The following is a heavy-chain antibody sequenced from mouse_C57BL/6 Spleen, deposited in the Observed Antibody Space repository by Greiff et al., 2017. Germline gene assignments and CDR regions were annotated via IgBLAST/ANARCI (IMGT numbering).Heavy chain of an antibody. CDR2: LWSGGST. Sequence: QVQLQQSGPGLVQPSQSLSITCTVSGFSLTSYGVHWVRQSPGKGLEWLGVLWSGGSTDYNAAFISRLSISKDNSKSQVFFKMNSLQADDTAIYYCASITTVVAMDYWGQGTSVTVSS. CDR3: ASITTVVAMDY. CDR1: GFSLTSYG. D-gene: IGHD1-1*01. V-gene: IGHV2-2*01. J-gene: IGHJ4*01.